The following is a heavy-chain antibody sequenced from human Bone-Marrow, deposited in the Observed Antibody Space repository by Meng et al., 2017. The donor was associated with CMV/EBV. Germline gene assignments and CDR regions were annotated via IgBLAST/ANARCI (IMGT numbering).Heavy chain of an antibody. D-gene: IGHD4-11*01. CDR1: GFTFSSYD. CDR2: IGTAGDT. CDR3: ARGGTVTTILRGELHGMDV. J-gene: IGHJ6*02. V-gene: IGHV3-13*01. Sequence: GESLKISCAASGFTFSSYDMHWVRQATGKGLEWVSAIGTAGDTYYPGSVKGRFTISRENAKNSLYLQMNSLRAGDTAVYYCARGGTVTTILRGELHGMDVWVPWTTVTVSS.